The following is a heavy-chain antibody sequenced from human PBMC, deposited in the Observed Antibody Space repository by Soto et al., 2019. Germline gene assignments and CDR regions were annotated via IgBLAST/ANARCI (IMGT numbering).Heavy chain of an antibody. D-gene: IGHD2-8*01. V-gene: IGHV3-30-3*01. CDR2: ISYHGNNR. Sequence: QVQLVESGGNVVQPGKSLRLSCAASGFTFSSYAMHWVRQAPGKGLEWVALISYHGNNRYYADSVKGRFTISRDNSKNTLYLQMNSLRAEDTAVYYCARESCPNGVFRISDSWGQGTLVTVSS. CDR3: ARESCPNGVFRISDS. J-gene: IGHJ4*02. CDR1: GFTFSSYA.